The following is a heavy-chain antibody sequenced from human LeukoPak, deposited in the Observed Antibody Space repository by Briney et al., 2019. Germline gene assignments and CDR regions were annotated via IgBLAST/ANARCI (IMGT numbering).Heavy chain of an antibody. CDR1: GGTFSSYA. D-gene: IGHD1-26*01. CDR3: ATDRGSYYPSRGDAFDI. J-gene: IGHJ3*02. V-gene: IGHV1-69*06. Sequence: ASVKVSCKASGGTFSSYAISWVRQAPGQGLEWMGGIIPIFGTAIYAQKFQGRVTMTEDTSTDTAYMELSSLRSEDTAVYYCATDRGSYYPSRGDAFDIWGQGTMVTVSS. CDR2: IIPIFGTA.